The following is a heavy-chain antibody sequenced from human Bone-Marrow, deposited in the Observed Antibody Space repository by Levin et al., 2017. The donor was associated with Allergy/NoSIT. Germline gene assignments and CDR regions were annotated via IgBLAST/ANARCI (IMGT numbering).Heavy chain of an antibody. V-gene: IGHV4-61*01. CDR2: IYYSGST. J-gene: IGHJ4*02. CDR1: GGSVSSGSYY. CDR3: ATNLMVWSGSSPDDY. Sequence: SQTLSLTCTVSGGSVSSGSYYWSWIRQPPGKGLEWIGYIYYSGSTNYNPSLKSRVTISVDTSKNQFSLKLSSVTAADTAVYYCATNLMVWSGSSPDDYWGQGTLVTVSS. D-gene: IGHD3-3*01.